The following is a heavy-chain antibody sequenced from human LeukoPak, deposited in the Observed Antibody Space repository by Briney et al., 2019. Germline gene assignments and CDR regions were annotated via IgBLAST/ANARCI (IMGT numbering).Heavy chain of an antibody. CDR1: GGSISSSSYY. J-gene: IGHJ5*02. CDR3: ARHSSSSGWYGEGWFDP. D-gene: IGHD6-19*01. CDR2: IYYSGST. V-gene: IGHV4-39*01. Sequence: SETLSLTCTVSGGSISSSSYYWAWIRQPPGKGLEWIGNIYYSGSTYYNPSLKSRVTISVDTSKNQFSLKLSSVTAADTAVYYCARHSSSSGWYGEGWFDPWGQGTLVTVSS.